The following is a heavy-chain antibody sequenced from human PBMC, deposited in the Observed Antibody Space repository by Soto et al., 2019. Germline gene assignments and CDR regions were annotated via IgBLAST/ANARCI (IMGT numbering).Heavy chain of an antibody. CDR1: GGTFSSYD. D-gene: IGHD1-1*01. J-gene: IGHJ4*02. V-gene: IGHV1-8*02. Sequence: QVQLVQSGAEVKKPGSSVKVSCKASGGTFSSYDIYWVRQATGQGLEWMGWMNPNTGNSGYAQKFQGRVTMTSDTSISTAHMELSSLRSDDTAVYYCARRAETNGWNGFGADKYYFDFWGQGTLVTVSS. CDR3: ARRAETNGWNGFGADKYYFDF. CDR2: MNPNTGNS.